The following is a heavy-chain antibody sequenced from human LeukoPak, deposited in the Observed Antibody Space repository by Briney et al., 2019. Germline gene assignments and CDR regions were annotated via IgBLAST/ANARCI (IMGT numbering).Heavy chain of an antibody. CDR2: IRSKAYGGTT. D-gene: IGHD3-22*01. CDR3: TRDYSWLDYDSSGYYGVGY. Sequence: GGSLRLSCTASGFTFGDYAMSWVRQAPGKGLEWVGFIRSKAYGGTTEYAASVKGRFTISRDDSKSIAYLQMNSLKTEDTAVYYCTRDYSWLDYDSSGYYGVGYWGQGTLDTVSS. J-gene: IGHJ4*02. V-gene: IGHV3-49*04. CDR1: GFTFGDYA.